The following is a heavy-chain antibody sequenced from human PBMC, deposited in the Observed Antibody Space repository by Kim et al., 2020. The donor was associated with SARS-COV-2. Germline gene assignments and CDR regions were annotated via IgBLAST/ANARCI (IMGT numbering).Heavy chain of an antibody. V-gene: IGHV3-23*01. D-gene: IGHD3-3*01. CDR2: ISGSGGST. Sequence: GGSLRLSCAASGFTFSSYAMSWVRQAPGKGLEWVSAISGSGGSTYYADSVKGRFTISRDNSKNTLYLQMNSLRAEDTAVYYCAKDRDFWSGKYGMDVWGQGTTVTVSS. CDR1: GFTFSSYA. CDR3: AKDRDFWSGKYGMDV. J-gene: IGHJ6*02.